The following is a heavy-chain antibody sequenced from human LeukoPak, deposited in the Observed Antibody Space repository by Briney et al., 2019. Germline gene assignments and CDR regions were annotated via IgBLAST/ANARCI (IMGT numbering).Heavy chain of an antibody. CDR3: ARDQIRKAVAANWFDP. D-gene: IGHD6-19*01. V-gene: IGHV1-18*01. CDR1: VYTFTSYG. Sequence: ASVKVSCKASVYTFTSYGISWVRQAPGQGLEWMGWISTYNGNTNYAQKLQDRVTMTTDTSTNTAYMELRNLRSDDTAVYYCARDQIRKAVAANWFDPWGQGTLVTVSS. CDR2: ISTYNGNT. J-gene: IGHJ5*02.